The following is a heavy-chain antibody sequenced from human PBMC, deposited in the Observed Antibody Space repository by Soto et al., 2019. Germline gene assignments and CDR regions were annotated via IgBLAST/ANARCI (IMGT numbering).Heavy chain of an antibody. D-gene: IGHD3-10*01. J-gene: IGHJ4*02. CDR3: ATMDLRQYYFAY. Sequence: DVQLVESGGGLVKPGGSLRLSCAASDFTFTSAWMNWLRQAPGKGLEWVGRIKSRADGGETHYATPVRGRFTVSRDDSKSTLYLQINSLTTEDTGVYYCATMDLRQYYFAYWGQGTLVTVSS. V-gene: IGHV3-15*07. CDR2: IKSRADGGET. CDR1: DFTFTSAW.